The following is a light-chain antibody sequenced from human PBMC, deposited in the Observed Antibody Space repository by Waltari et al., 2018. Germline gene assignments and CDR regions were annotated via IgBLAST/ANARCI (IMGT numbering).Light chain of an antibody. CDR2: AAT. Sequence: DIQMTQSPSSLSASVGDRVTITCRESQSISNYLNWYQQKPGKAPKLLGYAATTLQSGVPSRFSGSGSGTDFTLTIGGLQPEDFASYYCQQSDITPYTFGQGTKLEIK. V-gene: IGKV1-39*01. J-gene: IGKJ2*01. CDR3: QQSDITPYT. CDR1: QSISNY.